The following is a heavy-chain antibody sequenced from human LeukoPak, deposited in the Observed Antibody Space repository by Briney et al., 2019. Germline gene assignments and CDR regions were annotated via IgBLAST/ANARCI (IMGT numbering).Heavy chain of an antibody. Sequence: PGGSLRLSCAASGFTFSSYGMHWVRQAPGKGLEWVAFIRYDGSNKYYADSVKGRFTISRDNSKNTLYLQMNSLRAEDTAVYYCASDILTGYCFDYWGQGTLVTVSS. CDR2: IRYDGSNK. J-gene: IGHJ4*02. D-gene: IGHD3-9*01. CDR1: GFTFSSYG. V-gene: IGHV3-30*02. CDR3: ASDILTGYCFDY.